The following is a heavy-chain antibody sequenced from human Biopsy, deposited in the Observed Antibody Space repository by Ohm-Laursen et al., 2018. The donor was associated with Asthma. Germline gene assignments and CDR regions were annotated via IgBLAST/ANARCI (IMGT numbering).Heavy chain of an antibody. CDR2: HDHEEGGA. V-gene: IGHV1-24*01. J-gene: IGHJ4*02. D-gene: IGHD4-17*01. CDR3: ASDFPKDYVRYNFQF. Sequence: SVKVSCNISGYSLTDLSMHWVRQAPGQGLEWMGGHDHEEGGAVNARRLQGRVTMTEDTSTDTAYMELSSLSSDDTAVYYCASDFPKDYVRYNFQFWGQGTLVTVSS. CDR1: GYSLTDLS.